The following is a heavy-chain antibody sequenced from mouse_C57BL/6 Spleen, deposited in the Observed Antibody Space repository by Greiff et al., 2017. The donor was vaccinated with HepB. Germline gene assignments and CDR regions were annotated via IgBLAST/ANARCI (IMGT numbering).Heavy chain of an antibody. CDR1: GYTFTSYW. CDR3: AREGSNYVKFAY. CDR2: IYPGSGST. J-gene: IGHJ3*01. D-gene: IGHD2-5*01. Sequence: QVQLQQPGAELVKPGASVKMSCKASGYTFTSYWITWVKQRPGQGLEWIGDIYPGSGSTNYNEKFKSKATLTVDTSSSTVYMQLSSLTSEDSAVYYCAREGSNYVKFAYWGQGTLVTFSA. V-gene: IGHV1-55*01.